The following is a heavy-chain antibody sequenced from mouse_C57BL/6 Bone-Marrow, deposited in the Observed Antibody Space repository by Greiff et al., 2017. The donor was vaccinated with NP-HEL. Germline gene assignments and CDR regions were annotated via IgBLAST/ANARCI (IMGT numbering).Heavy chain of an antibody. CDR3: ARWGNYSNSYWYFDV. V-gene: IGHV1-39*01. CDR1: GYSFTDFN. Sequence: VQLQQSGPELVKPGASVKITCKASGYSFTDFNMNWVKQSNGKSLEWIGVINPNYGTTSYNQKFKGKATLTVDQSSSTAYMQLNSLTSEDSAVYYCARWGNYSNSYWYFDVWGTGTTVTVSS. D-gene: IGHD2-5*01. J-gene: IGHJ1*03. CDR2: INPNYGTT.